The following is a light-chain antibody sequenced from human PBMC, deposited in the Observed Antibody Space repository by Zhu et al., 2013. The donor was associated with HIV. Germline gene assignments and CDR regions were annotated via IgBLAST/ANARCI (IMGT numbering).Light chain of an antibody. CDR2: GAS. CDR1: QSVRSNF. J-gene: IGKJ4*01. CDR3: QQYGSTPLT. V-gene: IGKV3-20*01. Sequence: DIAMTQSPGTLSLSPGERATLSCRASQSVRSNFLAWYQQKPGQAPRLLIYGASSRATGIPDRFSGSGSGTDFTLSISRLEPEDFAVYYCQQYGSTPLTFGGGTTLELK.